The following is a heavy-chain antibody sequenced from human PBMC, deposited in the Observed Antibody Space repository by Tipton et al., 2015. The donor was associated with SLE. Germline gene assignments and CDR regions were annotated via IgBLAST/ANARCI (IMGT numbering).Heavy chain of an antibody. CDR2: IRYDGSNK. Sequence: GSLRLSCAASGFTFSSYGMHWVRQAPGKGLEWVAFIRYDGSNKYYADSVKGRFTISRDNSKNTLYLQMNSLRAEDTAVYYCAKSRGTLACPDYWGQGTLVTVSS. D-gene: IGHD1-26*01. V-gene: IGHV3-30*02. J-gene: IGHJ4*02. CDR3: AKSRGTLACPDY. CDR1: GFTFSSYG.